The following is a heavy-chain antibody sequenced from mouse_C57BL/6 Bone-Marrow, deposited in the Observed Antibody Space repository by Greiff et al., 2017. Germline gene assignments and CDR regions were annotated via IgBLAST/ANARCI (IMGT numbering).Heavy chain of an antibody. J-gene: IGHJ4*01. CDR2: SRNKANDYTT. CDR3: ARDASYYYAMGY. CDR1: GFTFSDFY. V-gene: IGHV7-1*01. Sequence: EVQGVESGGGLVQSGRSLRLSCATSGFTFSDFYMEWVRQAPGKGLEWIAASRNKANDYTTEYSASVKGRFIVSRDTSQSILYLQMNALRAEDTAIYYCARDASYYYAMGYWGQGASVTVSS.